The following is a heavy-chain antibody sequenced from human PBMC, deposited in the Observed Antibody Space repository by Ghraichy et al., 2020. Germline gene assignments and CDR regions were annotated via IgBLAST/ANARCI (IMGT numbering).Heavy chain of an antibody. CDR3: ARVTSGSPYGFQPFSY. Sequence: GGSLRLSCGVSGFTFSSYWMNWVRQAPGKGLEWVANIKQDGSENYYADSLKGRFTISRDNAKHAMYLQMNSLRAEDTAVYYCARVTSGSPYGFQPFSYWGQRTPVAVSS. CDR1: GFTFSSYW. D-gene: IGHD3-10*01. J-gene: IGHJ4*02. CDR2: IKQDGSEN. V-gene: IGHV3-7*01.